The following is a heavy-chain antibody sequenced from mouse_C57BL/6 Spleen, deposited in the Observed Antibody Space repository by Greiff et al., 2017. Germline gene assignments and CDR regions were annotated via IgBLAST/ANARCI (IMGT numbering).Heavy chain of an antibody. J-gene: IGHJ2*01. D-gene: IGHD1-1*01. CDR2: IYPGDGDT. V-gene: IGHV1-80*01. Sequence: VHLVESGAELVKPGASVKISCKASGYAFSSYWMNWVKQRPGKGLEWIGQIYPGDGDTNYNGKFKGKATLTADKSSSTAYMQLSSLTSEDSAVYFCAREDYYGSSLYYVDYWGQGTTLTVSS. CDR3: AREDYYGSSLYYVDY. CDR1: GYAFSSYW.